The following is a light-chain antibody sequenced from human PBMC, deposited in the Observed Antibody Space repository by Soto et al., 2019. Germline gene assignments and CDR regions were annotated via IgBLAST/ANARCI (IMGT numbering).Light chain of an antibody. J-gene: IGLJ3*02. CDR2: GNT. Sequence: QSVLTQPPSVSGAPGQRVTISCTGSSSNIGAGYDVHWYQKLPGTAPKLLIYGNTNRPSGVPDRFSGSKSGTSASLAITGLQAEDEADYYCQSYDTSSYWVFGGGTKVTVL. CDR1: SSNIGAGYD. CDR3: QSYDTSSYWV. V-gene: IGLV1-40*01.